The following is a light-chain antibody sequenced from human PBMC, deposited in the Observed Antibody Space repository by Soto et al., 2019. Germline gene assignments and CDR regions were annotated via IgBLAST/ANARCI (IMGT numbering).Light chain of an antibody. V-gene: IGLV1-51*01. CDR2: DDN. CDR1: SSNIGGNS. CDR3: GSWDSSLSAYV. Sequence: SFLAQPPSPSAAPGQEVTISCSGSSSNIGGNSVSWYQQLPGTAPKLLIYDDNKRPSGIPDRFSGSKSGTSATLGVTGFQTGDEADYYWGSWDSSLSAYVFGTGTKVTVL. J-gene: IGLJ1*01.